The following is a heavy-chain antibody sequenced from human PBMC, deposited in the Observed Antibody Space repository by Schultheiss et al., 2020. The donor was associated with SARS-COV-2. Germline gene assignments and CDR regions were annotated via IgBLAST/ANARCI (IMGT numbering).Heavy chain of an antibody. Sequence: SCAASGFTFSSYAMHWVRQAPGKGLEWVSSISSSSSYIYYADSVKGRFTISRDNSKNTLYLQMNSLRAEDTAVYYCAKRGVVPAAKMQYYFDYWGQGTLVTVSS. CDR3: AKRGVVPAAKMQYYFDY. D-gene: IGHD2-2*01. CDR2: ISSSSSYI. CDR1: GFTFSSYA. J-gene: IGHJ4*02. V-gene: IGHV3-21*04.